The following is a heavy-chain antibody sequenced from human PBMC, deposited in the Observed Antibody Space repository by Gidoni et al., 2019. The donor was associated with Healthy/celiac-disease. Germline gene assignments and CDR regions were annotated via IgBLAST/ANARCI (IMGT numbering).Heavy chain of an antibody. CDR2: ISSSSSTI. CDR1: GFPFSSYR. CDR3: ARDRQKHDAFDI. J-gene: IGHJ3*02. Sequence: EVQLVESGGGLVQPGGSLSLSCAASGFPFSSYRMNWVRQAPGKGLEWVSYISSSSSTIYYADSVKGRFTISRDNAKNSLYLQMNSLRDEDTAVYYCARDRQKHDAFDIWGQGTMVTVSS. V-gene: IGHV3-48*02.